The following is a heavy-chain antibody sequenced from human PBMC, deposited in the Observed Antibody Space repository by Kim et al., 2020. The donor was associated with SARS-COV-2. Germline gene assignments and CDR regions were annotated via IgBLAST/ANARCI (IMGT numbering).Heavy chain of an antibody. D-gene: IGHD3-10*01. CDR3: ARDRGTMVRTRAMDV. J-gene: IGHJ6*02. Sequence: GGSLRLSCEASGFTLSNYVMHWVRQAPGKRLEWVAVIWYDANKKYFADSVKGRATISRDNSKNTLFLQVNSLRAEDTAIYYCARDRGTMVRTRAMDVWGPGTAVTVS. CDR2: IWYDANKK. V-gene: IGHV3-33*01. CDR1: GFTLSNYV.